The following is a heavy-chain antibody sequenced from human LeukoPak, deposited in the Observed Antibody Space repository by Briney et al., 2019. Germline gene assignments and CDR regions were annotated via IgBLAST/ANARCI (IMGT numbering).Heavy chain of an antibody. J-gene: IGHJ4*02. V-gene: IGHV1-18*01. Sequence: GASVKVSCKASGYTFTSYGISWVRQAPGQGLEWMGWISVYNGNTNYAQKLQGRVTMTTDTSTSTAYMELRSLRSDVTAVYYCARRRNDYGIDYWGQGTLVTVSS. CDR2: ISVYNGNT. D-gene: IGHD4-17*01. CDR1: GYTFTSYG. CDR3: ARRRNDYGIDY.